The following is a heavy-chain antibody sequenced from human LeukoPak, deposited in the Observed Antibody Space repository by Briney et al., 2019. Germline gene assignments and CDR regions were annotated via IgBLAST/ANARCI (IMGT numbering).Heavy chain of an antibody. Sequence: GGSLRLSCAASGFTFSSYGMHWVRQAPGKGLEWVAVIWYDGSNKYYADSVKGRFTISRDNSKNTLYLQMNSLRAEDTAVYYCARDKSPYDSSGYMGYWGQGTLVTVSP. D-gene: IGHD3-22*01. CDR3: ARDKSPYDSSGYMGY. J-gene: IGHJ4*02. CDR2: IWYDGSNK. CDR1: GFTFSSYG. V-gene: IGHV3-33*01.